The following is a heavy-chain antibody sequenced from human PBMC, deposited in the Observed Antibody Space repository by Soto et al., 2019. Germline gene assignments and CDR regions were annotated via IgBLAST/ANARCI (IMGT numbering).Heavy chain of an antibody. V-gene: IGHV2-5*02. CDR1: GFSLNTRGVG. CDR3: AYRPVVLGSGWNFDF. Sequence: QITLKESGPTLVIPTQTLTLTCTFSGFSLNTRGVGVGWIRQPPGKALEWVALIHWDDEKRYSPSLRNTLTIPKDTSKNHVVLIMTNMDPVDTATYYCAYRPVVLGSGWNFDFWGQGILVTVSS. CDR2: IHWDDEK. D-gene: IGHD6-19*01. J-gene: IGHJ4*02.